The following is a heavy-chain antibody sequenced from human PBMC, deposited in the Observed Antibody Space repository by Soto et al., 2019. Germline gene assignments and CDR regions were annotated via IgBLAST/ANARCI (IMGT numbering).Heavy chain of an antibody. Sequence: QVQLVESGGGVIQPGRSLRLSCAASGFTFSRYGLHWVRQSPGKGLEWVALIWSDGSNKYYADSVKGRFTISRDNSKNTLYLQMNSLRAEDTAVYYWARAHDCGALIDYWGQGTLVTVSS. CDR1: GFTFSRYG. CDR3: ARAHDCGALIDY. D-gene: IGHD4-17*01. CDR2: IWSDGSNK. V-gene: IGHV3-33*01. J-gene: IGHJ4*02.